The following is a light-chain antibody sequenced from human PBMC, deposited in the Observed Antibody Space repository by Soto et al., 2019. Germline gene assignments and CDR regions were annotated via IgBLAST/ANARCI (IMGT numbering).Light chain of an antibody. CDR1: SGHSSYA. J-gene: IGLJ2*01. Sequence: QAVVTQSPSASASLGASVKLTCTLSSGHSSYAIAWHQQQPEKGPRYLMKLNSDGSHSKGDGIPDRFSGSSSGAERYLTISHLQSEDEADYYCQTWGTGEVFGGGTKVTVL. V-gene: IGLV4-69*01. CDR3: QTWGTGEV. CDR2: LNSDGSH.